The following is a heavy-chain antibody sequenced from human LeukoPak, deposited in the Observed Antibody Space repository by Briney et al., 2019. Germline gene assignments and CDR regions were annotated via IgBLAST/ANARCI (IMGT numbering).Heavy chain of an antibody. J-gene: IGHJ4*02. V-gene: IGHV3-74*01. CDR3: ATLAENRDSGYYDS. D-gene: IGHD3-10*01. CDR2: INSDGSST. Sequence: PGGSLRLSCAASGFTFSSYWMHWVRQVPGKGLVWVSRINSDGSSTTYADSVKGRFTISRDNAKSTLYLQMNSLRAEDTAVYYSATLAENRDSGYYDSWGQGTLVTVSS. CDR1: GFTFSSYW.